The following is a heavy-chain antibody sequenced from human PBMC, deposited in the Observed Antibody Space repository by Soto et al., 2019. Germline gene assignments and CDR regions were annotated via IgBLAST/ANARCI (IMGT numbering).Heavy chain of an antibody. J-gene: IGHJ4*02. V-gene: IGHV3-23*01. Sequence: GGXLRLSCAASGFTFSSYAMSWVRQAPGKGLEWVSAISGSGGSTYYADSVKGRFTISRDNSKNTLYLQMNSLRAEDTAAYYCAKSMLSGWYDYWGQGTLVTVSS. CDR2: ISGSGGST. D-gene: IGHD6-19*01. CDR3: AKSMLSGWYDY. CDR1: GFTFSSYA.